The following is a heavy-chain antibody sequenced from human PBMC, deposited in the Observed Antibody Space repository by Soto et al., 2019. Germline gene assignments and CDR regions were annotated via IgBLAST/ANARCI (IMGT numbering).Heavy chain of an antibody. Sequence: WSLRLSCAASGFTFSSYCMHWVRQAPGKGLVWVSRINSDGSSTSYADSVKGRFTISRDNAKNTLYLQMNSLRAEDTAVYYCARVPQKIYSYGYSDYWGQGTLVTVSS. CDR1: GFTFSSYC. V-gene: IGHV3-74*01. J-gene: IGHJ4*02. D-gene: IGHD5-18*01. CDR3: ARVPQKIYSYGYSDY. CDR2: INSDGSST.